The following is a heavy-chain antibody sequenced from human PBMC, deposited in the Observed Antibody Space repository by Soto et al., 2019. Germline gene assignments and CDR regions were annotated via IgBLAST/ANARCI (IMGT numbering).Heavy chain of an antibody. CDR2: ISWNSGSI. CDR3: AKDAYQLLSSHAENYLDY. J-gene: IGHJ4*02. D-gene: IGHD2-2*01. CDR1: GFTFDDYA. V-gene: IGHV3-9*01. Sequence: GGSLRLSCAASGFTFDDYAMHWVRQAPGKGLEWVAGISWNSGSIGYADSGKGRFTFPRDNDKNSLYLQMNSLRAEATALYYCAKDAYQLLSSHAENYLDYWGQGTLVTVSS.